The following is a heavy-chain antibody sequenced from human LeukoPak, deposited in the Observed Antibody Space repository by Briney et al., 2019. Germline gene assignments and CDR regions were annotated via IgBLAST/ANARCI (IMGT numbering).Heavy chain of an antibody. D-gene: IGHD3-22*01. CDR3: ARTYDSSGYFGFDY. CDR2: INHSGST. Sequence: PSETLSLTCAVYGGSFSGYYWSWIRQPPGKGLEWIGEINHSGSTNYNPSLKSRVTISVDTSKNQFSLKLSSVTAADTAVYYCARTYDSSGYFGFDYWGQGTLVTVSS. V-gene: IGHV4-34*01. J-gene: IGHJ4*02. CDR1: GGSFSGYY.